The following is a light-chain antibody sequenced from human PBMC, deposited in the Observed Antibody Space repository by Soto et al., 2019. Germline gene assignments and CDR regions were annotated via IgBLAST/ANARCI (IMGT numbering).Light chain of an antibody. Sequence: DIQMTQSPSTLSGSVGDRDTITCRASQTISSWLAWYQQKPGKAPKLLIYKASTLKSGVPARFTASGSGTEFTLTISSLQSEDFAVYYCQQYNTWPRTFGQGTKVDIK. CDR1: QTISSW. CDR2: KAS. V-gene: IGKV1-5*03. CDR3: QQYNTWPRT. J-gene: IGKJ1*01.